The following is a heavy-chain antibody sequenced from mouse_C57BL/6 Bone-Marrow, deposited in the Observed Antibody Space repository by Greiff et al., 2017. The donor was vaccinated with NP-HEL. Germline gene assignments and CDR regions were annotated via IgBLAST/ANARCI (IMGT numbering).Heavy chain of an antibody. J-gene: IGHJ2*01. CDR1: GYTFPSYW. CDR2: IYPGSGST. D-gene: IGHD1-1*01. CDR3: ARPNGYYVDY. V-gene: IGHV1-55*01. Sequence: VQLQQPGAELVKPGASVKMSCKASGYTFPSYWITWVKQRPGQGLEWIGDIYPGSGSTNYNEQFKSKATLTVDTSSSTAYMQRSSRTSEDSAVYYCARPNGYYVDYWGQGTTLTVSS.